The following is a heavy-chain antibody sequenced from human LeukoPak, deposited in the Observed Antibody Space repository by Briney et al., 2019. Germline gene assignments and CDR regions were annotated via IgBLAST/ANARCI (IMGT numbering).Heavy chain of an antibody. CDR1: GFTFSSYG. D-gene: IGHD6-6*01. CDR2: ISYDGSNK. V-gene: IGHV3-30*18. J-gene: IGHJ4*02. Sequence: GGSLRLSCAASGFTFSSYGMHWVRQAPGKGLEWVAVISYDGSNKYYADSVKGRFTISRDNSKNTLYPQMNSLRAEDTAVYYCAKEAIAARLDYWGQGTLVTVSS. CDR3: AKEAIAARLDY.